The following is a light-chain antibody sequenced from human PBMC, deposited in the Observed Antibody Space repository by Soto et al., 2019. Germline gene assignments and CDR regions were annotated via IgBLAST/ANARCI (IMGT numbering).Light chain of an antibody. CDR3: QQYDNLPNT. Sequence: EIVLTQSPGTLSLSPGERATLSCRASQTVSSTYLAWYQQKPGQAPRLLIYGASSRATGIPDRFSGSGSGTDFTLTISRLEPEDFATYYCQQYDNLPNTFGQGTKLEIK. J-gene: IGKJ2*01. CDR2: GAS. CDR1: QTVSSTY. V-gene: IGKV3-20*01.